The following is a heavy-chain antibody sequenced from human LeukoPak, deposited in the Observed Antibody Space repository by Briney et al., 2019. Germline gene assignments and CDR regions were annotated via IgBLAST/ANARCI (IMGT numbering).Heavy chain of an antibody. Sequence: TSVKVSFKASGFTFTSSAMQWVRQARGQRLEWIGWIVVGSGNTNYAQKFQERVTITRDMSTSTASMELSSLRSEDTAVYYCAADLEGATVYWGQGTLVTVSS. CDR2: IVVGSGNT. V-gene: IGHV1-58*02. CDR1: GFTFTSSA. J-gene: IGHJ4*02. D-gene: IGHD1-26*01. CDR3: AADLEGATVY.